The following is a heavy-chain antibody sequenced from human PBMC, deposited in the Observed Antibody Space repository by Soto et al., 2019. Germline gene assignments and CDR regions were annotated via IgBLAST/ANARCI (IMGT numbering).Heavy chain of an antibody. CDR2: ISYDGSNK. D-gene: IGHD2-21*02. J-gene: IGHJ6*02. Sequence: SLRLSCTACGFSFSSYAMHWVRQAPGKGLEWVAVISYDGSNKYYADSVKGRFTISRDNSKNTLYLQMNSLRAEDTAVYYCARDRRYCGGDCYYYYGMDVWGQGTTVTVSS. CDR1: GFSFSSYA. CDR3: ARDRRYCGGDCYYYYGMDV. V-gene: IGHV3-30-3*01.